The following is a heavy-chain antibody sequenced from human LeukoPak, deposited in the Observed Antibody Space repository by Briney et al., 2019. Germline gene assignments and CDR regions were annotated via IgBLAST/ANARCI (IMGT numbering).Heavy chain of an antibody. J-gene: IGHJ4*02. Sequence: ASVKVSCKASGGTFSSYAISWVRQAPGQGLEWMGRIIPIFGTANYAQNFQGRVTITTDEFTSTAYMELSSLRSADTAVFYCARDRGNEGVDYGGQGTLVTVSS. D-gene: IGHD3-10*01. CDR1: GGTFSSYA. V-gene: IGHV1-69*05. CDR3: ARDRGNEGVDY. CDR2: IIPIFGTA.